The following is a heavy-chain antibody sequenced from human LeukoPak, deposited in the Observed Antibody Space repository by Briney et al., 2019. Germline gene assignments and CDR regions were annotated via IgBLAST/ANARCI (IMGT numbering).Heavy chain of an antibody. J-gene: IGHJ5*02. CDR2: ISYDGRNK. CDR3: AKDRVGYCSGGSCYSESYWFDP. D-gene: IGHD2-15*01. V-gene: IGHV3-30*18. CDR1: GFTFSSYG. Sequence: EGSLTLSRAASGFTFSSYGMDWVRQAPGKGLEWVAVISYDGRNKYYADSVKGRFTISRDNPKNTLYLQMNSLSAEDTAVYYCAKDRVGYCSGGSCYSESYWFDPWGQGTGDRVSS.